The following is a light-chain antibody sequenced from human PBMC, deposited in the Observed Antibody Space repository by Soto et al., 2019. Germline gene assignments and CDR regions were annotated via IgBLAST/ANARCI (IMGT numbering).Light chain of an antibody. Sequence: DIQMTQSPSSLSPSVGDIVTITCRASQSISMNLNWYQQKPGTAPKLLMFGASTLQSGVPSRFSGSGSGTDFTLTITSLQPEDFATYYCQQSYNTPRTFGQGTKVDI. CDR2: GAS. CDR3: QQSYNTPRT. CDR1: QSISMN. J-gene: IGKJ1*01. V-gene: IGKV1-39*01.